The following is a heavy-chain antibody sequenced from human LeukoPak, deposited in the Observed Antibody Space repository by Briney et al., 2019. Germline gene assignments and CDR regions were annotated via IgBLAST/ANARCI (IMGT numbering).Heavy chain of an antibody. CDR3: STWAFCHGLDV. Sequence: PGGSLRLSCAASGFAFADYAMHWVRQIPGKGLECVAHIHADGGRTFYADSVKGRFTVSRDNGKNSLFLQMDSLTSDDTALYYCSTWAFCHGLDVWGQGATVIVSS. CDR2: IHADGGRT. D-gene: IGHD1-26*01. V-gene: IGHV3-43*02. CDR1: GFAFADYA. J-gene: IGHJ6*02.